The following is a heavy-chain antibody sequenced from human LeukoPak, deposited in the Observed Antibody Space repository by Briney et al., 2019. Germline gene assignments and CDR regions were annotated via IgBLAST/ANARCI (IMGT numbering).Heavy chain of an antibody. CDR3: ARGSQGAFDI. D-gene: IGHD3-10*01. CDR1: GFAFSSYS. J-gene: IGHJ3*02. CDR2: ISSSSSYI. V-gene: IGHV3-21*01. Sequence: GGSVRLSCAASGFAFSSYSMNWVRQAPGKGLEWVSSISSSSSYIYYADSVKGRFTISRDNAKNSLYLQMNSLRAEDTAVYYCARGSQGAFDIWGQGTMVTVSS.